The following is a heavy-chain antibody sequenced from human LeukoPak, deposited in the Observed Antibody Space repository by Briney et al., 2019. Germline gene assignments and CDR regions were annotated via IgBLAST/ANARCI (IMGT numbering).Heavy chain of an antibody. CDR3: AKDFCTNGVSPPDFDY. D-gene: IGHD2-8*01. CDR1: GFTFSSYG. V-gene: IGHV3-30*18. J-gene: IGHJ4*02. CDR2: ISYDGSNK. Sequence: ERSLRLSCAASGFTFSSYGMHWVRQAPGKGLEWVAVISYDGSNKYYADSVKGRFTISRDNSKNTLYLQMNSLRAEDTAVYYCAKDFCTNGVSPPDFDYWGQGTLVTVSS.